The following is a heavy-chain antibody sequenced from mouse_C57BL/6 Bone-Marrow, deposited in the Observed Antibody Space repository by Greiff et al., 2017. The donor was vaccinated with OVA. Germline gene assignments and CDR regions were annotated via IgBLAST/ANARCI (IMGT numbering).Heavy chain of an antibody. CDR3: ARTVYYDYDRVYAMDY. Sequence: VQLQQPGAELVKPGASVKMSCKASGYTFTSYWITWVKQRPGQGLEWIGDIYPGSGSTNYNEKFKSKATMTVETSSSTAYMQLSSLTSEDSAVYYYARTVYYDYDRVYAMDYWGQGTSVTVSA. D-gene: IGHD2-4*01. V-gene: IGHV1-55*01. CDR2: IYPGSGST. J-gene: IGHJ4*01. CDR1: GYTFTSYW.